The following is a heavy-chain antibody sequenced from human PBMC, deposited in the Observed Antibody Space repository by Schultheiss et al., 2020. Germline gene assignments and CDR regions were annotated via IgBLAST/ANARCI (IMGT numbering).Heavy chain of an antibody. Sequence: SGPTLVKPTQTLTLTCTFSGFSLSTSGVGVGWIRQPPGKGLEWIGSIYYSGSTYYNPSLKSRVTMSLDTSKNQFSLKLTSVTAADTAVYYCARGVIVVVTARQYFDYWGQGTLVTVSS. CDR3: ARGVIVVVTARQYFDY. V-gene: IGHV4-39*07. J-gene: IGHJ4*02. D-gene: IGHD2-21*02. CDR2: IYYSGST. CDR1: GFSLSTSGVG.